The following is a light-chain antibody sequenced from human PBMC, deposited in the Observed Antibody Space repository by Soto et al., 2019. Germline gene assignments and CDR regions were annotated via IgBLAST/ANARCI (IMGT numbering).Light chain of an antibody. CDR1: QDISNY. Sequence: DIPMTQSPSSLSASVGDRVTITCQASQDISNYLNWYQQKPGKAHKLLIYDASNLETGVPSRFSGSGSGTDFTFTISSLQPEDIATYYCQQYDNLPRFTFGPGTKVDIK. J-gene: IGKJ3*01. V-gene: IGKV1-33*01. CDR3: QQYDNLPRFT. CDR2: DAS.